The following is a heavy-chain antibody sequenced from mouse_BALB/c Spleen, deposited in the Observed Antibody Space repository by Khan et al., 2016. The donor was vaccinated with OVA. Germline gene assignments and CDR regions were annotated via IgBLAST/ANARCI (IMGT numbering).Heavy chain of an antibody. V-gene: IGHV1-87*01. Sequence: VQLQESGAELARPGASVKLSCKASGYTFTSYWMQWVKQRPGQGLEWIGAIYPGDGDTRYTQKFKGKATLTADKSSSTAYMQLSSLASEAAAVYYCATIYYEYGWGQGTLVTVSA. CDR3: ATIYYEYG. CDR2: IYPGDGDT. J-gene: IGHJ3*02. D-gene: IGHD2-4*01. CDR1: GYTFTSYW.